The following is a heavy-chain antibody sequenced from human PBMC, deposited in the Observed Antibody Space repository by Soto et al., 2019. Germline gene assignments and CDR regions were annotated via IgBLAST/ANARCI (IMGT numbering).Heavy chain of an antibody. CDR2: ISASGASKT. CDR3: AKGGTVIRGVTLDY. J-gene: IGHJ4*02. Sequence: EVQLLESGGGLVQPGGSLRLSCAASGFISSSYAMNWVRQAPGKGLEWVSGISASGASKTYYADSVKGRFTISRDNSNNTVYLQMNSLRTEDTAVYYCAKGGTVIRGVTLDYWCQGTLVSVSS. D-gene: IGHD3-10*01. V-gene: IGHV3-23*01. CDR1: GFISSSYA.